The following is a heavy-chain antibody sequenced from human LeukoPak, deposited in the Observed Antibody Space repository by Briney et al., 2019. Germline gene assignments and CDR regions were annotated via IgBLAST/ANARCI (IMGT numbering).Heavy chain of an antibody. CDR2: ISGRGGNT. J-gene: IGHJ4*02. Sequence: GGSLRLSCAASGFTFSSYAMSWARQAPGKGLECVSTISGRGGNTDYADSVKGRFTISTDNSKNTLYLQMNSLRAEDTAVYYCARVSLPGGLYGDGALDFWGQRTLVTVSS. D-gene: IGHD4-17*01. CDR3: ARVSLPGGLYGDGALDF. CDR1: GFTFSSYA. V-gene: IGHV3-23*01.